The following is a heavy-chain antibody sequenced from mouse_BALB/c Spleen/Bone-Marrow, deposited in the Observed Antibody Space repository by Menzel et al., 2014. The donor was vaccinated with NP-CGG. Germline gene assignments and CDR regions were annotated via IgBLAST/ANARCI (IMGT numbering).Heavy chain of an antibody. D-gene: IGHD2-14*01. CDR1: GFTFXSFR. V-gene: IGHV5-17*02. Sequence: EVQGVESGGGLVQPGGSRKLSCAASGFTFXSFRMHWVRQAPEKGLEWVAYISSGSSTIYYADTVKGRFTISRGNPKNTLFLQMTSLRSEDTAMYYCARWRYGYAMDYWGQGTSVTVSS. CDR3: ARWRYGYAMDY. J-gene: IGHJ4*01. CDR2: ISSGSSTI.